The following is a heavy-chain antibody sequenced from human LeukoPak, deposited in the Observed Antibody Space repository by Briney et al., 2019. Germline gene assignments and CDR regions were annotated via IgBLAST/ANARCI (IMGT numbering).Heavy chain of an antibody. V-gene: IGHV3-48*02. CDR1: GFTFRSYS. J-gene: IGHJ4*02. D-gene: IGHD1-26*01. CDR2: IITSGDII. CDR3: ARVRGSTLSVSYSDL. Sequence: PGGSLRLSCAASGFTFRSYSMHWVRQAPGKGPEWVSCIITSGDIIYYSDSVKGRFSVSRDNAKNSLYLQMNSLRDEDTAVYYCARVRGSTLSVSYSDLWGQGTLVIVSS.